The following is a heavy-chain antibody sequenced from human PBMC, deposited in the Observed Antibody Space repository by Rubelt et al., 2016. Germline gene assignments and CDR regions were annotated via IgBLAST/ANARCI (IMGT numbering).Heavy chain of an antibody. CDR3: ARDRDGWQWLAPSLPDAFDI. Sequence: QVQLVQSGAEVKKPGASVKVSCKVSGYTLTELSMHWVRQAPGKGLEWMGGFDPEDGETIYAQKFQGRGTMTTDTTTSTAYMELRSLRSDDTAVYYCARDRDGWQWLAPSLPDAFDIWGQGTMVTVSS. V-gene: IGHV1-24*01. CDR2: FDPEDGET. CDR1: GYTLTELS. D-gene: IGHD6-19*01. J-gene: IGHJ3*02.